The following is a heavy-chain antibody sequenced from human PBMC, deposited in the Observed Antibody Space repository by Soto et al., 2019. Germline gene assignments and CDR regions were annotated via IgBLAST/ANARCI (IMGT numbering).Heavy chain of an antibody. CDR1: GGSFSGYY. V-gene: IGHV4-34*01. D-gene: IGHD2-2*01. J-gene: IGHJ4*02. Sequence: LSLTCAVYGGSFSGYYWSWIRQPPGKGLEWIGEINHSGSTNYNPSLKSRVTISVDTSKNQFSLKLSSVTAADTAVYYCARTKSSTSCYLRYWGQGTLVTVSS. CDR2: INHSGST. CDR3: ARTKSSTSCYLRY.